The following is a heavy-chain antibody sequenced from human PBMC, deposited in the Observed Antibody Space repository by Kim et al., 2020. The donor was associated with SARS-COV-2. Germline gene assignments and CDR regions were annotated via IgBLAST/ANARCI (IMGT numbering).Heavy chain of an antibody. V-gene: IGHV4-39*01. CDR3: ARWFSSSWYGV. CDR2: LYYSGST. Sequence: SETLSLTCTVSGGSFSSSSSYWGWIRQPLGKGLEWIGTLYYSGSTYYNPSLKSRVTISVDTSKNQFSLRLSSVTAADTAVYYCARWFSSSWYGVWGQGALVIVSS. D-gene: IGHD6-13*01. J-gene: IGHJ4*02. CDR1: GGSFSSSSSY.